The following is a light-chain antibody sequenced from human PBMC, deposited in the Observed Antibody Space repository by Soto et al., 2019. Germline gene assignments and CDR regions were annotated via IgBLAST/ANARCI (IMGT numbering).Light chain of an antibody. CDR2: GAS. V-gene: IGKV3-20*01. CDR1: QSVSRSN. J-gene: IGKJ4*01. Sequence: EIVLTQSPGTLSLSPGERATLSCRASQSVSRSNFAWYQQKPGQAPRLLIYGASSRATGIPDRFSGAGSGIDFTLSINRLEPEDFAVYYCQHYDTSLTFGGGTKVEL. CDR3: QHYDTSLT.